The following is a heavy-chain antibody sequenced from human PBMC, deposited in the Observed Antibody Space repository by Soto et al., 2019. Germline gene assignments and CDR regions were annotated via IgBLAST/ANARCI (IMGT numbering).Heavy chain of an antibody. CDR1: GFTFSSYA. D-gene: IGHD3-22*01. CDR2: ISGSGGST. J-gene: IGHJ4*02. CDR3: AKALSPPITMIVVVDYFDY. Sequence: GGSLRLSCAASGFTFSSYAMSWVRQAPGKGLEWVSAISGSGGSTYYADSVKGRFTISRDNSKNTLYLQMNSLRAEDTAVYYCAKALSPPITMIVVVDYFDYWGQGTLVTVSS. V-gene: IGHV3-23*01.